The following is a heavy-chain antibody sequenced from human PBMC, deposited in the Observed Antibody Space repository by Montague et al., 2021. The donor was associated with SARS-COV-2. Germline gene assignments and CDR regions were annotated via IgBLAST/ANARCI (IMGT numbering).Heavy chain of an antibody. V-gene: IGHV3-43*01. D-gene: IGHD6-13*01. CDR1: GFKFDDYT. Sequence: SLRLSCVASGFKFDDYTMHWVRQVPEKGLQWVSLISWDGTTTHYSESXEGRFTISRDNSISSLYLQMSSLRNDDTGLYYCAQGIGDSRSFLEFWGQGTLLTVSS. J-gene: IGHJ4*02. CDR3: AQGIGDSRSFLEF. CDR2: ISWDGTTT.